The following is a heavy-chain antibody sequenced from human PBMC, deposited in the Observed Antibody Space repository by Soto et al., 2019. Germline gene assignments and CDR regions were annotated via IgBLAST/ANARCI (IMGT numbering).Heavy chain of an antibody. Sequence: GGSLRLSCAASGFSFSTYLMSWVRQAPGKGLEWVANIKQGGNEKFYVDSVKGQFTISRDNDKKSLYLQMDSLRVEDTAVYYCVGALTYEVPYYYYGMDVWGQGTTVTVSS. D-gene: IGHD3-16*01. CDR3: VGALTYEVPYYYYGMDV. CDR2: IKQGGNEK. J-gene: IGHJ6*02. CDR1: GFSFSTYL. V-gene: IGHV3-7*01.